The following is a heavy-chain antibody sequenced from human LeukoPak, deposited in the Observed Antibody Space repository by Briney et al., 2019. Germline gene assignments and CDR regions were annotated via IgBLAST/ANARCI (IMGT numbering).Heavy chain of an antibody. CDR1: GFTFSSYG. J-gene: IGHJ4*02. CDR2: ISYDGSNK. Sequence: GSLRLSCAASGFTFSSYGMHWVRQAPGKGLEWVVVISYDGSNKYYADSVKGRFTISRDNSKNTLYLQMNSLRAEDTAVYYCATSIAAAFDYWGQGTLVTVSS. D-gene: IGHD6-6*01. CDR3: ATSIAAAFDY. V-gene: IGHV3-30*03.